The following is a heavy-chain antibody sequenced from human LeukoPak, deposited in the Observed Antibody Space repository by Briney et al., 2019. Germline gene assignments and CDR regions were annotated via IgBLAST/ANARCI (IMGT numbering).Heavy chain of an antibody. CDR1: GFIFSGSW. CDR3: TTDTWYSAGH. Sequence: GGSLRLSGTASGFIFSGSWMAWIRQAPGKGLEWVAIIKKDGSEIYYVDSMKGRFTISRDNAKNSLFLQMNSLRAEDTAIYYCTTDTWYSAGHWGQGTLVTVSS. J-gene: IGHJ1*01. D-gene: IGHD2-15*01. CDR2: IKKDGSEI. V-gene: IGHV3-7*03.